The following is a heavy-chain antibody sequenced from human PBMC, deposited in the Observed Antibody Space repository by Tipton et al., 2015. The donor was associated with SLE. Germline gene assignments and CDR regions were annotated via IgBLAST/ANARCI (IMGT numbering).Heavy chain of an antibody. D-gene: IGHD1-26*01. CDR2: IYHSGST. V-gene: IGHV4-39*07. CDR1: GGSISSSSYY. CDR3: ARDLSRGSFDY. Sequence: TLSLTCTVSGGSISSSSYYWGWIRQPPGKGLEWIGSIYHSGSTYYNPSLKSRVTISVDTSKNQFSLKLSSVTAADTAVYYCARDLSRGSFDYWGQGTLVTVSS. J-gene: IGHJ4*02.